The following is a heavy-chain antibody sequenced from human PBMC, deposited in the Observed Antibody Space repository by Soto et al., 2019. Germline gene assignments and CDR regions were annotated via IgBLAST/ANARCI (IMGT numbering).Heavy chain of an antibody. D-gene: IGHD6-13*01. J-gene: IGHJ6*02. CDR3: AKYSSLRRYGMDV. V-gene: IGHV3-23*01. Sequence: SCAASGFTFSSYAMSWVRQAPGKGLEWVSAISGSGGSTYYADSVKGRFTISRDNSKNTLYLQMNSLRAEDTAVYYCAKYSSLRRYGMDVWGQGTTVTVSS. CDR1: GFTFSSYA. CDR2: ISGSGGST.